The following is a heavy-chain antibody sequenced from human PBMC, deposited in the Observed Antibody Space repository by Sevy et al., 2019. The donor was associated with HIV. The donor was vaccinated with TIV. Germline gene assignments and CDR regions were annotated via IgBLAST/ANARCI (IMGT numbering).Heavy chain of an antibody. J-gene: IGHJ5*02. V-gene: IGHV3-48*03. Sequence: GGSLRLSCAASGFTFSNYEMNWVRQAPGKGLEWVSHITSSGSSIYYADSVKGRFTISRDNAKNLLYLQMNSLRVEDTAVYYCARNGGAYDTGFDPWGQGTLVTVSS. CDR1: GFTFSNYE. CDR3: ARNGGAYDTGFDP. D-gene: IGHD3-22*01. CDR2: ITSSGSSI.